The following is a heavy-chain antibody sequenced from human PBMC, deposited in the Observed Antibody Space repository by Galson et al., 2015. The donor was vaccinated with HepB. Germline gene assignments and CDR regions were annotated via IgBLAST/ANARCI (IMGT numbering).Heavy chain of an antibody. CDR3: ITVSLIFDAFDI. Sequence: SLRLSCAASGFTFSNAWMSWVRQAPGKGLEWVGRIKSKTDGGTTDYAAPVKGRFTISRDDSKNTLYLQMNSLKTEDTAVYYCITVSLIFDAFDIWGQGTMVTVSS. CDR1: GFTFSNAW. V-gene: IGHV3-15*01. CDR2: IKSKTDGGTT. J-gene: IGHJ3*02. D-gene: IGHD3-9*01.